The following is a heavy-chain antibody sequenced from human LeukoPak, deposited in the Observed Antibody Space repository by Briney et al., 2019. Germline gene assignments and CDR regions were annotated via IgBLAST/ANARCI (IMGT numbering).Heavy chain of an antibody. D-gene: IGHD6-13*01. CDR1: GGSISSYY. Sequence: SETLSLTCTVSGGSISSYYWSWIRQPPGKGLEWIGYIYYGGSTNYNPSLKSRVTISVDTSKNQFSLKLSSVTAADTAVYYCASWYSSSWYGTGFDYWGQGTLVTVSS. CDR2: IYYGGST. V-gene: IGHV4-59*01. CDR3: ASWYSSSWYGTGFDY. J-gene: IGHJ4*02.